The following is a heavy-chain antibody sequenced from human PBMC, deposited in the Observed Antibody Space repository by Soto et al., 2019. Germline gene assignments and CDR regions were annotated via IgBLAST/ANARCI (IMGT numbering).Heavy chain of an antibody. CDR3: AKDSTVSGVRQGHDF. CDR1: GFTFDDYA. CDR2: IIWNSAYI. D-gene: IGHD6-19*01. Sequence: EVQLVESGGGLVQPGGSLRLSCAVSGFTFDDYAMHWVRQAPGKGLEWVAGIIWNSAYIVYADSVKGRFTISRDNAKNSLYLQMNSLRAQDTALYYCAKDSTVSGVRQGHDFWGRGTLVTVSS. V-gene: IGHV3-9*01. J-gene: IGHJ4*02.